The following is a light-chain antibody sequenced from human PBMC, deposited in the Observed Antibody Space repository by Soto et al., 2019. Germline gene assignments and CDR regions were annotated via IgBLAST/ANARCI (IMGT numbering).Light chain of an antibody. CDR1: QDMSTY. CDR3: QQLHSYPIT. CDR2: GAS. V-gene: IGKV1-9*01. Sequence: DIQLTQSPSFLSASVGDRVTISCRASQDMSTYVAWYQQKPGEAPNLLIYGASTLRSGVPSRFSGSESGAVFTLTISSLPPEDFATYYCQQLHSYPITFGQGTRLEIK. J-gene: IGKJ5*01.